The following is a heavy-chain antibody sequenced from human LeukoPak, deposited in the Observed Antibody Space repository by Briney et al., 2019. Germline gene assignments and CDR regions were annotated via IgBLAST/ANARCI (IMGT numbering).Heavy chain of an antibody. Sequence: ASVKVSCKASGYSFTGYYIHWVRQAPGQGLEWMGWINPRNGDTNYAQNFQGRVTMTRDTSITTAYMELSRLRSDDTDIYYCARDRGIPGRGNAFDVWGQGTMVTVSS. CDR2: INPRNGDT. V-gene: IGHV1-2*02. J-gene: IGHJ3*01. CDR1: GYSFTGYY. D-gene: IGHD1-14*01. CDR3: ARDRGIPGRGNAFDV.